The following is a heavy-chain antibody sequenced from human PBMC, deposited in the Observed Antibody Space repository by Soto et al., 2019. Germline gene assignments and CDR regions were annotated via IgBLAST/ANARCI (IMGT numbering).Heavy chain of an antibody. J-gene: IGHJ3*01. Sequence: QVQLVQSGAEVKKPGASVKVSCKASGYTFTSYGISWVRQAPGQGLEWMGWISAYNGNTNYAQKLQGRVTMTTDTYTSTGYMELRRLRSDDTAVYYGARDPGYDYIRGSYHYNAFDVWGQGTMVTVSS. CDR3: ARDPGYDYIRGSYHYNAFDV. CDR2: ISAYNGNT. D-gene: IGHD3-16*02. V-gene: IGHV1-18*01. CDR1: GYTFTSYG.